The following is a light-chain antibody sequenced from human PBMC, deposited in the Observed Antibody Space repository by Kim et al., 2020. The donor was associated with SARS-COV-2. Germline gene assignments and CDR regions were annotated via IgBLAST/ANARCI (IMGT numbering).Light chain of an antibody. V-gene: IGKV3-15*01. Sequence: SPGERATRSCRASQSVSSNLAWYQQKPGQAPRRLIYGASTRATGIPARFSGSGSGTEFTLTISSLRSEDFAVYYCQQYNNWPPWTFGQGTKVDIK. CDR2: GAS. CDR1: QSVSSN. J-gene: IGKJ1*01. CDR3: QQYNNWPPWT.